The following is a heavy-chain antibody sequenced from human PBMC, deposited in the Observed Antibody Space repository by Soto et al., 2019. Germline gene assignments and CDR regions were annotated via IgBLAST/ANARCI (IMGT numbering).Heavy chain of an antibody. Sequence: LRLSCAASGFTFSSYWMSWVRQAPGKGLEWVANIKQDGSEKYYVDSVKGRFTISRDNAKNSLYLQMNSLRAEDTAVYYCARTGMRYYDSSGYSGYLDYWGQGTLVTVSS. V-gene: IGHV3-7*01. CDR1: GFTFSSYW. CDR2: IKQDGSEK. D-gene: IGHD3-22*01. CDR3: ARTGMRYYDSSGYSGYLDY. J-gene: IGHJ4*02.